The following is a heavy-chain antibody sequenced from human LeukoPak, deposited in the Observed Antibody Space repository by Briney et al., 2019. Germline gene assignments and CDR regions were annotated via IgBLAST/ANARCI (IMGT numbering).Heavy chain of an antibody. CDR3: ARHLTPTQNSYYYYMDV. CDR1: GGSFSGYS. Sequence: SETLSLTCAVYGGSFSGYSWSGMRQPPGKGLEWIGEINQSGSTSYNPSLRSRVTMSVDTSRMHFSLQMNSVTAADTAVYYCARHLTPTQNSYYYYMDVWGKGTMVTISS. V-gene: IGHV4-34*01. D-gene: IGHD1-14*01. J-gene: IGHJ6*03. CDR2: INQSGST.